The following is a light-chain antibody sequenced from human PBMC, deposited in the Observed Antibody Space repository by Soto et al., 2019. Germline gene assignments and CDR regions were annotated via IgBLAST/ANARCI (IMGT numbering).Light chain of an antibody. CDR3: QQYGSSPQT. V-gene: IGKV3-20*01. CDR2: CAS. CDR1: QSVSSSY. J-gene: IGKJ1*01. Sequence: VMSQSPSTLAVSPLERATLSFVASQSVSSSYLAWYQQKPGQAPRLLSYCASSRATGIPDRFSGSGSGTDFTLTISRLEPEDFAVYYCQQYGSSPQTFGQGTNVDTK.